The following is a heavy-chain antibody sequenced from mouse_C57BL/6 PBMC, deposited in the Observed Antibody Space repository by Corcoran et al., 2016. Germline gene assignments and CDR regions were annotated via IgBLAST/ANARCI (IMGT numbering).Heavy chain of an antibody. CDR1: GYSITSGYY. J-gene: IGHJ2*01. CDR2: ISYDGSN. CDR3: ARDYDYGRGYFDY. Sequence: DVQLQESGPGLVKPSQSLALTCSVTGYSITSGYYWNWIRQFPGNKLEWMGYISYDGSNNYNPSLKNRISITRDTSKNQFFLKLNSVTTEDTATYYCARDYDYGRGYFDYWGQGTTLTVSS. D-gene: IGHD2-4*01. V-gene: IGHV3-6*01.